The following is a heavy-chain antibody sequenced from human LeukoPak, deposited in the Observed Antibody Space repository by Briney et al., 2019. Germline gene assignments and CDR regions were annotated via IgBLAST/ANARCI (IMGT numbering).Heavy chain of an antibody. Sequence: SETLSLTCTVSGYSISSGYYWGWIRQPPGKGLEWIGSIYYSGSTYYNPSLKSRLTISVDTSKNQFSLKLSSVTAADTAVYYCATSRQLLDNWFDPWGQGTLVTVSS. V-gene: IGHV4-38-2*02. CDR2: IYYSGST. CDR3: ATSRQLLDNWFDP. CDR1: GYSISSGYY. J-gene: IGHJ5*02. D-gene: IGHD2-2*01.